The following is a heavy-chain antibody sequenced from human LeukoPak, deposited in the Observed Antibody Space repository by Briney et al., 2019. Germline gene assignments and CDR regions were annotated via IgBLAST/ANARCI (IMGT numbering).Heavy chain of an antibody. CDR2: MSGSGSST. CDR1: GFTFNTYA. V-gene: IGHV3-23*01. D-gene: IGHD1-26*01. Sequence: TGGSLRLSCAASGFTFNTYAMSWVRQAPGKGLEWVSSMSGSGSSTYYADSVKGRFTVSRDNAKNSLYLQMNSLGDEDTAVYYCARNPAGIGDYWGQGTLVTVSS. CDR3: ARNPAGIGDY. J-gene: IGHJ4*02.